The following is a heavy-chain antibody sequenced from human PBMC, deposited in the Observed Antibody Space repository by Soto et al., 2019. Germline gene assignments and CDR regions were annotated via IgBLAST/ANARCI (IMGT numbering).Heavy chain of an antibody. CDR2: IDLGGSA. CDR1: GDSVTSDY. J-gene: IGHJ6*02. CDR3: TRRKWFPRGYVMDV. V-gene: IGHV4-59*02. D-gene: IGHD3-22*01. Sequence: QVQLQESGPGLVKPSETLSLTCTVSGDSVTSDYWSWIRQPPGKRLEYIGFIDLGGSANYNPSLERRVTISPHKSKNQLSLRVTSVTAADTAVYYCTRRKWFPRGYVMDVWGRGTTVTVS.